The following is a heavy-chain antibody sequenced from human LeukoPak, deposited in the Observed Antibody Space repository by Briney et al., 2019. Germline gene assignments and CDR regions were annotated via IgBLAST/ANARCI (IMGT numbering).Heavy chain of an antibody. V-gene: IGHV3-48*04. Sequence: GGSLRLSRAASAFTFSTYSMNWVRQAPGKGLQWVSYISSSGSAIYYADSVKGRFTISRDNAKSSLYLQMNSLRAEDTAVYYCAGGTRDSGLKWGPGTSVTVSS. J-gene: IGHJ4*02. CDR1: AFTFSTYS. CDR3: AGGTRDSGLK. D-gene: IGHD6-19*01. CDR2: ISSSGSAI.